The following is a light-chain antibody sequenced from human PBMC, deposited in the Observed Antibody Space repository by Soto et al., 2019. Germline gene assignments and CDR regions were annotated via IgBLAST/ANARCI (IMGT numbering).Light chain of an antibody. CDR3: SSYTGSSTNTVV. CDR2: EVS. V-gene: IGLV2-14*03. CDR1: SSDVGAYNY. J-gene: IGLJ2*01. Sequence: QSALTQPASVSGSPGQSITISCTGTSSDVGAYNYVSWYQQHPGKAPKLIIYEVSDRPSGVSNRFSGSKSGNTASLTISGLQAEDEADYYCSSYTGSSTNTVVFGGGTKLTVL.